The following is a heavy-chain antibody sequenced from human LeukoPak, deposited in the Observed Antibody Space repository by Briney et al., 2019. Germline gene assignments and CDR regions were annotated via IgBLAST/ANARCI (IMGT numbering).Heavy chain of an antibody. CDR1: GFTLRTYW. Sequence: GGSLRLSCAAPGFTLRTYWMSWVRQAPGKGLEWVASIKRDGSEKYYVDSVKGRFTISRDNAKNSLYLQMNSLRAEDTAVYHCVREASGGSKGVSGIFDIWGQGTLVTVSS. J-gene: IGHJ3*02. CDR3: VREASGGSKGVSGIFDI. CDR2: IKRDGSEK. D-gene: IGHD2-15*01. V-gene: IGHV3-7*01.